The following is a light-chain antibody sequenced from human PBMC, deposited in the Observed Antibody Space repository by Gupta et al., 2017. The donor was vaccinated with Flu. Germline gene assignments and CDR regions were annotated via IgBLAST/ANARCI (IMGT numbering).Light chain of an antibody. CDR1: QSVSSN. CDR3: QQYNNWLLYS. Sequence: EIVMTQSPAILSVSPGERATLSCRASQSVSSNLDWYQQKPGQAPRLLIYGASTRATGIPARFSGSGSGTEFTLTISSLQSEDFAVYYCQQYNNWLLYSFGQGTKLEIK. CDR2: GAS. V-gene: IGKV3-15*01. J-gene: IGKJ2*03.